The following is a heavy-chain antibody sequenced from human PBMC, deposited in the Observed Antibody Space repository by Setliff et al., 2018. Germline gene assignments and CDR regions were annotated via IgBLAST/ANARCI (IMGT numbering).Heavy chain of an antibody. CDR1: GGTFSDYH. Sequence: PSETLSLTCAAYGGTFSDYHWTWIRQSPEKGLEWIGEINHRGSTNYNPSLKSRVTISIDTSKDQFSLKLISMTAADTAVYYCAICRYQVPYNYWGQGSLVTVSS. CDR2: INHRGST. V-gene: IGHV4-34*08. D-gene: IGHD2-2*01. CDR3: AICRYQVPYNY. J-gene: IGHJ4*02.